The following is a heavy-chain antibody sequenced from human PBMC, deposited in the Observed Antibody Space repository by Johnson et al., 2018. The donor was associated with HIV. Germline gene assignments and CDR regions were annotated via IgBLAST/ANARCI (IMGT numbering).Heavy chain of an antibody. V-gene: IGHV3-30*04. CDR2: LSYDGRNK. J-gene: IGHJ3*02. Sequence: VQLMESGGGLVQPGGSLKLSCAASGFTFRNYAMHWVRQAPGKGLEWVAILSYDGRNKYYADSVKGRFTISRDNSKNTLYLQMNSLRAEDTAVYYCARERSYSSSWYGDAFDIWGQGTMVTVSS. CDR1: GFTFRNYA. CDR3: ARERSYSSSWYGDAFDI. D-gene: IGHD6-13*01.